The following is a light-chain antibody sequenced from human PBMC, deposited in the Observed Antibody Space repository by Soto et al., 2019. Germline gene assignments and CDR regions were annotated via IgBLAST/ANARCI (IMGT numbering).Light chain of an antibody. Sequence: EIVLTQSPATLSLSPGERATLSCRASQTVGSYLAWYQQKPGQAPRLLIYDASNRATGIPARLSGSGSGTDFTLTITSLEPEDFAVYYCQQRGNWPLTFGGGTKLEIK. CDR2: DAS. J-gene: IGKJ4*01. CDR1: QTVGSY. V-gene: IGKV3-11*01. CDR3: QQRGNWPLT.